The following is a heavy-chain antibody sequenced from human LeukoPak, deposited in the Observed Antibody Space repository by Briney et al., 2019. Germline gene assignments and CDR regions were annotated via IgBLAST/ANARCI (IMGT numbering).Heavy chain of an antibody. V-gene: IGHV3-21*01. CDR1: GVTFSEYS. CDR3: ARGAAAGKPY. J-gene: IGHJ4*02. D-gene: IGHD6-13*01. CDR2: ISSSINYI. Sequence: NPGGSLRLSCAATGVTFSEYSLNSVRQAPGKGLEWVSSISSSINYIYYADSVKGRFTISRDNAKNSLYLQMNSLRAEDTAVYYCARGAAAGKPYWGQGTLVTVSS.